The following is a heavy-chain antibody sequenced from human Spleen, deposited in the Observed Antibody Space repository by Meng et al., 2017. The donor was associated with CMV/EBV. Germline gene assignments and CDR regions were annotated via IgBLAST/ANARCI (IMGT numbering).Heavy chain of an antibody. CDR1: GGTFSSYV. D-gene: IGHD5-18*01. Sequence: SVKVSCKASGGTFSSYVISWVRQAPGQGLEWMGGIIPILGIANYAQKFQGRVTITADKSTSTAYMELSSLRSEDTAVYYCAREDTRSYVTQWNWFDPWGQGTLVTVSS. V-gene: IGHV1-69*10. CDR3: AREDTRSYVTQWNWFDP. CDR2: IIPILGIA. J-gene: IGHJ5*02.